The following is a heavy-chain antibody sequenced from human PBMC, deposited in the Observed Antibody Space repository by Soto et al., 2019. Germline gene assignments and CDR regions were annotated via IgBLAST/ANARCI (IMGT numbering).Heavy chain of an antibody. Sequence: QVQLVQSGAEVKKPGASVKVSGKASGYTFTSYYMHWVLQAPRQGLEWMGINNPSAGSTSYAQQFQGIVTMSRDTSTSTVYMELSSPRTEDTAVYYCANIAVAGTNGMDVWGQGTTVTVSS. CDR1: GYTFTSYY. V-gene: IGHV1-46*01. D-gene: IGHD6-19*01. CDR3: ANIAVAGTNGMDV. J-gene: IGHJ6*02. CDR2: NNPSAGST.